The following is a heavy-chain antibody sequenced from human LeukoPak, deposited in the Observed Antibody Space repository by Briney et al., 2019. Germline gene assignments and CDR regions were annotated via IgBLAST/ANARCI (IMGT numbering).Heavy chain of an antibody. CDR1: GFAFNNYW. Sequence: PGGSLRLSCAASGFAFNNYWMHWVRQAPGKGLVLVSRINSDGSSTSYADSVKGRFTIFRDNAKNTLYLQMNSLRAEDTAVYYCARENPPGLPKKALHWGQGTLVTVSS. J-gene: IGHJ4*02. CDR3: ARENPPGLPKKALH. V-gene: IGHV3-74*01. CDR2: INSDGSST.